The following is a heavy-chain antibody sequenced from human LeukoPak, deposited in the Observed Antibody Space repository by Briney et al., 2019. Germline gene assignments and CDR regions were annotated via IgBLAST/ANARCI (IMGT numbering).Heavy chain of an antibody. CDR1: GFTFSSYA. CDR2: ISGSGGST. V-gene: IGHV3-23*01. J-gene: IGHJ4*02. Sequence: PGGSLRLSCAASGFTFSSYAMSWVRQAPGKGLEWASAISGSGGSTYYADSVKGRFTISRDYSKNTLYLQMNSLRAEDTAVYYCAKEDGYSSGWFHFDYWGQGTLVTVSS. CDR3: AKEDGYSSGWFHFDY. D-gene: IGHD6-19*01.